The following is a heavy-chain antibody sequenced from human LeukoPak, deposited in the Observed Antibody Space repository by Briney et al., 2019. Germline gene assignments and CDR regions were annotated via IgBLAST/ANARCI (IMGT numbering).Heavy chain of an antibody. CDR3: AKDRPNYYGSNGHYYKLNGDC. V-gene: IGHV3-23*01. D-gene: IGHD3-22*01. CDR1: GFTFSSYA. CDR2: ITSSGAAT. Sequence: PGGSLRLSXAASGFTFSSYAMSWVRQAPGKGLEWGSSITSSGAATYYADSVKGRFTISRDNSDNTLYLQMNSLRAEDTAVYYCAKDRPNYYGSNGHYYKLNGDCWGQGTLVTVSS. J-gene: IGHJ4*02.